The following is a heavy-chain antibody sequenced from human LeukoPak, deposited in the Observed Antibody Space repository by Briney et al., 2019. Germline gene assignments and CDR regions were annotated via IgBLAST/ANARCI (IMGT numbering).Heavy chain of an antibody. V-gene: IGHV4-30-4*01. CDR3: AKDRGSDTSCFDY. Sequence: SETLSLTCTVSGGSISSGDYYWSWIRQPPGKGLEWIGYIYCSGSTYYNPSLKSRVTISVDTSKNQFSLKLSSVTAADTAVYYCAKDRGSDTSCFDYWGQGTLVTVSS. CDR1: GGSISSGDYY. D-gene: IGHD2-2*01. J-gene: IGHJ4*02. CDR2: IYCSGST.